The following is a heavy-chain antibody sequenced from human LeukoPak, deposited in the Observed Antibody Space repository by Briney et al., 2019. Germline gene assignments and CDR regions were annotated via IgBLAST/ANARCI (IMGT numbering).Heavy chain of an antibody. CDR2: ISSSSSYI. CDR3: AKDFFGSGSDGDAFDI. V-gene: IGHV3-21*01. Sequence: GGSLRLSCAASGFTFSSYSMNWVRQAPGKGLEWVSSISSSSSYIYYADSVKGRFTISRDNSKNTLYLQMNSLRAEDTAVYYCAKDFFGSGSDGDAFDIWGQGTMVTVSS. J-gene: IGHJ3*02. CDR1: GFTFSSYS. D-gene: IGHD3-10*01.